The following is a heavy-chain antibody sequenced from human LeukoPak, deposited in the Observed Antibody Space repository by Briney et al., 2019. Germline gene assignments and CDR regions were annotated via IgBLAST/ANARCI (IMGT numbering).Heavy chain of an antibody. V-gene: IGHV3-21*01. CDR2: ISSSSSYI. Sequence: GGSLRLSCAASGFTFSSYSMNWVRQAPGKGLEWVSSISSSSSYIYYADSVKGRFTISRDNAKNSPYLQMNSLRAEDTAVYYCARGGDILTGLSDYWGQGTLVTVSS. J-gene: IGHJ4*02. CDR3: ARGGDILTGLSDY. CDR1: GFTFSSYS. D-gene: IGHD3-9*01.